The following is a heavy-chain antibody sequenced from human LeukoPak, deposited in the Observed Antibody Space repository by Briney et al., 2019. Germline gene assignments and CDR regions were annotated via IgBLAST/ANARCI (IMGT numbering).Heavy chain of an antibody. CDR3: ASDDYPPGYYYGMDV. D-gene: IGHD4-11*01. V-gene: IGHV3-48*02. J-gene: IGHJ6*02. CDR2: ISSSSSSI. CDR1: GFTVSSYS. Sequence: GGSLRLSCAASGFTVSSYSMNWVRQAPGKGLECVSYISSSSSSIFYADSVKGRFTISRDNAKNSLYLQMNSLRDEDTAVYYCASDDYPPGYYYGMDVWGQGTTVTVSS.